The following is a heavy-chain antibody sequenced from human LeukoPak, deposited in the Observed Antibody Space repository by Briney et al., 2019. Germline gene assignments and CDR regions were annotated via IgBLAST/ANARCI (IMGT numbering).Heavy chain of an antibody. CDR3: ARHPRYSSSSSYFGP. V-gene: IGHV5-51*01. Sequence: GESLKISCKGSGYDFNSYWIAWVRQISGKGLEWMGMIYVGDSDTRYSPSFDGQVTISADKSITTAYLQWSSLTASDSAIYYCARHPRYSSSSSYFGPWAQGTLVTVSS. CDR2: IYVGDSDT. D-gene: IGHD6-6*01. J-gene: IGHJ5*02. CDR1: GYDFNSYW.